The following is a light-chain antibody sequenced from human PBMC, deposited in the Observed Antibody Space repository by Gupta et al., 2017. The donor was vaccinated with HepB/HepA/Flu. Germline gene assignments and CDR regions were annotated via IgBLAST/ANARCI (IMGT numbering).Light chain of an antibody. CDR3: QQRSNWPRYT. Sequence: EIVLTQSPATLSLSPGERATLSCRASQSVSSYLAWYQQKPGQAPRLLIYDASNRATGIPARFSDSGYGTDFTLTISSLEPEDFAVYYCQQRSNWPRYTFGQGTKLEIK. J-gene: IGKJ2*01. CDR2: DAS. CDR1: QSVSSY. V-gene: IGKV3-11*01.